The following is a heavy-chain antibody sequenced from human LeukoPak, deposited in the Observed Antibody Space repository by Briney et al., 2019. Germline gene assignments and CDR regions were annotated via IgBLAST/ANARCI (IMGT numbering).Heavy chain of an antibody. V-gene: IGHV3-7*01. CDR1: GFTFSSYW. CDR3: ARVEIGNYDILTGYYYYYYMDV. J-gene: IGHJ6*03. Sequence: GGSLRLSCAASGFTFSSYWMSWVRQAPGKGLEWVANIKQDGSEKYYVDSVKGRFTISRDNAKNSLYLQMNSLRAEDTAVYYCARVEIGNYDILTGYYYYYYMDVWGKGTTVTISS. D-gene: IGHD3-9*01. CDR2: IKQDGSEK.